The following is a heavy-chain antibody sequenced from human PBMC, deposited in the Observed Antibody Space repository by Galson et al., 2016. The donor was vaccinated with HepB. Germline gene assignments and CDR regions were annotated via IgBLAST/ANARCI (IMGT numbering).Heavy chain of an antibody. J-gene: IGHJ4*02. D-gene: IGHD3-10*01. CDR1: GYSFTSYW. V-gene: IGHV5-51*01. CDR2: IYPADSDT. CDR3: ARHYYGSGSYYKAFDY. Sequence: QSGAEVKKPGESLKISCKGSGYSFTSYWIGWVRQMSGKGLEWMGIIYPADSDTLYSPSFQGQVTISADKSISTAYLQWSSLKASGTAMYYCARHYYGSGSYYKAFDYWGQGTLVTVSS.